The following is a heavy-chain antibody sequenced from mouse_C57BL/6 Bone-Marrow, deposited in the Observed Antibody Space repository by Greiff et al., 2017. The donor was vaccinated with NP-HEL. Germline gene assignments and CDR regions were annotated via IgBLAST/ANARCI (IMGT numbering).Heavy chain of an antibody. V-gene: IGHV5-4*01. Sequence: EVKLMESGGGLVKPGGSLKLSCAASGFTFSSYAMSWVRQTPEKRLEWVATISDGGSYTYYPDNVKGRFTISRDNAKNNLYLQMSHLKSEDTAMYDCARERGYYGGRNFDYWGRGTTLTVSA. CDR3: ARERGYYGGRNFDY. CDR1: GFTFSSYA. D-gene: IGHD1-1*01. J-gene: IGHJ2*01. CDR2: ISDGGSYT.